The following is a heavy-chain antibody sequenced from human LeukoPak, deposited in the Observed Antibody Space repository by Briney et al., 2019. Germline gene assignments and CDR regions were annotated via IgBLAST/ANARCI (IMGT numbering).Heavy chain of an antibody. J-gene: IGHJ4*02. CDR1: GGSISSYY. CDR3: ARTFGYYDSSGYKY. D-gene: IGHD3-22*01. Sequence: NPSETLSLTCTVSGGSISSYYWSWIRQPPGKGLEWIGYIYYSGSTNYNPSLKSRVTISVDTSKNQFSLKLSSVTAADTAVYHCARTFGYYDSSGYKYWGQGTLVTVSS. V-gene: IGHV4-59*01. CDR2: IYYSGST.